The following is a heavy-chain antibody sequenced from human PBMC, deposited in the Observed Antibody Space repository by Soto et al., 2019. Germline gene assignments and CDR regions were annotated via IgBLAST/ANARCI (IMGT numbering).Heavy chain of an antibody. V-gene: IGHV1-3*01. CDR3: ARDGDIVATPFDY. Sequence: GASVKVSCKASGYTFTSYAMHWVRQAPGQRLEWMGWINAGNGNTKYSQKFRGRVTITRDTSASTAYMELSSLRSEDTAAYYCARDGDIVATPFDYWGQGTLVTV. D-gene: IGHD5-12*01. CDR1: GYTFTSYA. J-gene: IGHJ4*02. CDR2: INAGNGNT.